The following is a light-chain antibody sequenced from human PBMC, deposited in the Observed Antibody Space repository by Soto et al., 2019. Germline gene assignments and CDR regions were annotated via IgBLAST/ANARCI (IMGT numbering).Light chain of an antibody. CDR3: QHYNNWTWT. V-gene: IGKV3-15*01. J-gene: IGKJ1*01. CDR2: GAS. Sequence: EIVMTQSPATLSVSPGERATLSCRASQSVRSNLAWYQQKPGQAPRLLISGASTRATGIPARFSGSGSGTEFTLTISSLQSEDFAVYYCQHYNNWTWTFGQGTKVDIK. CDR1: QSVRSN.